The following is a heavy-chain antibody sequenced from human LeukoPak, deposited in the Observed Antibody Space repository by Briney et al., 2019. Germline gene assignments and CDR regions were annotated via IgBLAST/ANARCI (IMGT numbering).Heavy chain of an antibody. CDR2: MNPNSGNA. J-gene: IGHJ2*01. CDR1: GYTFTSYD. Sequence: ASVKVSCKASGYTFTSYDINWVRQATGQGLEWMGWMNPNSGNAGYAQNFQGRVTITGDTSMSTAYMELSSLRSDDTAVYYCARGHPWIWRYFDLWGRGTLVTVSS. D-gene: IGHD1-1*01. CDR3: ARGHPWIWRYFDL. V-gene: IGHV1-8*03.